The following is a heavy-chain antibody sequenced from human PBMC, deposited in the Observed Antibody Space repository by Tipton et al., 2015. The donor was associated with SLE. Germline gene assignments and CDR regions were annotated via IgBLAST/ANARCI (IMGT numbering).Heavy chain of an antibody. CDR3: ARERIAVGGDASDI. J-gene: IGHJ3*02. CDR2: TDSNGNHI. Sequence: SLRLSCTASEFTFSTYTMNWVRPAPGMGLEWVSSTDSNGNHIYYADSVKGRFTISRDNAKNSLYLQMNSLRAEDTAVYYCARERIAVGGDASDIWGQGTMVTVSS. D-gene: IGHD6-19*01. V-gene: IGHV3-21*01. CDR1: EFTFSTYT.